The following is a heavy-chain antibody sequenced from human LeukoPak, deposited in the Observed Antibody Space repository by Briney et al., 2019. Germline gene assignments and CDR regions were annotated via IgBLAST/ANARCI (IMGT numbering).Heavy chain of an antibody. CDR3: AKYPVHILTGYYITFDY. CDR2: ISGSGGST. Sequence: GGSLRLSCAASGFTFSSYAMSWVRQAPGKGLEWVSAISGSGGSTYYADSVKGRFTISRDNSKNTLYLQMNSLRAEDTAQYYCAKYPVHILTGYYITFDYWGQGTLVTVSS. CDR1: GFTFSSYA. J-gene: IGHJ4*02. D-gene: IGHD3-9*01. V-gene: IGHV3-23*01.